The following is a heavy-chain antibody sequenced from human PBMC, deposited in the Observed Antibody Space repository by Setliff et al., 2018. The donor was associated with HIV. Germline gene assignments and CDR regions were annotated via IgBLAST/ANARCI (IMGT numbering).Heavy chain of an antibody. CDR3: AKSSPSIGYITDC. D-gene: IGHD5-12*01. V-gene: IGHV4-59*01. CDR1: GVSISSNY. J-gene: IGHJ4*02. CDR2: IFPGGAT. Sequence: PSETLSLTCSVSGVSISSNYWSWIRHSPGKGLEWIGIIFPGGATNYNPSLTSRVTISVDTSKNHLFLKLTSVTTADTAVYFCAKSSPSIGYITDCWGQGAPVTVSS.